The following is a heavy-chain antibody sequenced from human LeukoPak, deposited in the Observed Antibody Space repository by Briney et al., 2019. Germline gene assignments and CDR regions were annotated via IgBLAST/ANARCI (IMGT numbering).Heavy chain of an antibody. D-gene: IGHD1-26*01. Sequence: GGSLRISCAASGFTFSSSAMSWVRQAPGKGLQWVSAIRGSGGSTYYADSVKGRFTISRDNSKNTLYLQMNSLRAEDTAVYYCARDSGTYYPIFDCWGQGALVIVSS. CDR2: IRGSGGST. J-gene: IGHJ4*02. CDR3: ARDSGTYYPIFDC. V-gene: IGHV3-23*01. CDR1: GFTFSSSA.